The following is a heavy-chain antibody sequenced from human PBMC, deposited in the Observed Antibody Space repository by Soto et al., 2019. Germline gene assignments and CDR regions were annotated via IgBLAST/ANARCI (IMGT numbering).Heavy chain of an antibody. CDR1: GYPISSGYY. D-gene: IGHD5-12*01. Sequence: SETLSLTCAVSGYPISSGYYWCWIRQPPGKGLEWIGIIHHSGSTYYNPSLRSRITISVDTSKNQFSLKMPSVTAADTAVYYCARSSGYVPGGYWGQGMLVTFSS. CDR2: IHHSGST. CDR3: ARSSGYVPGGY. J-gene: IGHJ4*02. V-gene: IGHV4-38-2*01.